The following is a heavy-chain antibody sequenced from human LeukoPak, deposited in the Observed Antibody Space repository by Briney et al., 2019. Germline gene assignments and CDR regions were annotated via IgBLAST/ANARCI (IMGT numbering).Heavy chain of an antibody. V-gene: IGHV4-38-2*01. Sequence: SETLSLTCAVSGYSISSGYYWGWIRQPPGKGLEWIGSIYHSGSTYYNPSLKSRVTISVDTSKNQFSLKLSSVTAADTAVYYCARLTYGDYVWFDPWGQGTLVTVTS. CDR3: ARLTYGDYVWFDP. J-gene: IGHJ5*02. CDR2: IYHSGST. D-gene: IGHD4-17*01. CDR1: GYSISSGYY.